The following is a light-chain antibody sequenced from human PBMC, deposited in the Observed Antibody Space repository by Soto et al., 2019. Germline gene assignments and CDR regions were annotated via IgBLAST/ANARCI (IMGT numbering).Light chain of an antibody. V-gene: IGLV2-11*01. CDR1: SSDVGGYNY. Sequence: QSALTQPRSVSGSPGQSVTISCTGTSSDVGGYNYVSWYQQHPGKAPKLMIYDVSKRPSGVPDRFSGSKSGNTASLTISGLQAEDEADYYCCSYAGSYTFGVFGGGTSSPS. CDR3: CSYAGSYTFGV. CDR2: DVS. J-gene: IGLJ2*01.